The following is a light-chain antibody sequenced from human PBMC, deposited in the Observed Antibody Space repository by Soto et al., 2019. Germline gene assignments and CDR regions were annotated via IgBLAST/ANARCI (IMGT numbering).Light chain of an antibody. CDR2: DES. Sequence: EIVVTQSPATLSLSPGERATLSCRASQSVXSYLGWYQQKPGQAPRLLIXDESNRATGIPARFSGSGSGTDFTLTISSLEPEDFAVYYCQQRSNWQGATFGGGTKVDIK. V-gene: IGKV3-11*01. CDR1: QSVXSY. J-gene: IGKJ4*02. CDR3: QQRSNWQGAT.